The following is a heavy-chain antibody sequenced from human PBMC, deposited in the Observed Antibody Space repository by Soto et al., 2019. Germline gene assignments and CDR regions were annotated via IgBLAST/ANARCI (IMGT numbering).Heavy chain of an antibody. V-gene: IGHV3-48*03. CDR1: GFTFSSYE. Sequence: LRLSCAASGFTFSSYEMNWVRQAPGKGLEWVSYISSSGNTIYYADSVKGRFTISRDNAKNSLYLQMNSLRAEDTAVYYCARRPMVNIDYWGQGTLVTVSS. CDR2: ISSSGNTI. J-gene: IGHJ4*02. D-gene: IGHD2-21*01. CDR3: ARRPMVNIDY.